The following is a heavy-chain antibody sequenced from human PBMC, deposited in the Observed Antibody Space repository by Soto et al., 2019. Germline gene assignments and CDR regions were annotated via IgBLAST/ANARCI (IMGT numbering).Heavy chain of an antibody. D-gene: IGHD3-9*01. CDR3: ARDRDEILTGYHDY. CDR1: GFTFTKFA. CDR2: LSYDGSEE. V-gene: IGHV3-30-3*01. Sequence: HPGGSLRLSCTASGFTFTKFAMHWVRRAPGKGLEWVAVLSYDGSEEYYADSVKGRFTISRDNSRNTLYLHLTTLRAEDTAVYYCARDRDEILTGYHDYWGQGTVVTVSS. J-gene: IGHJ4*02.